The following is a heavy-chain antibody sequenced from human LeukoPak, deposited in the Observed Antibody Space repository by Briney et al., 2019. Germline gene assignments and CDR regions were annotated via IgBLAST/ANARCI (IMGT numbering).Heavy chain of an antibody. CDR2: VSGSGGST. CDR3: AKASSSSWYVLGN. CDR1: DFXFSTYV. J-gene: IGHJ4*02. V-gene: IGHV3-23*01. Sequence: PGGSLRLSCAASDFXFSTYVMSWVRQAPGKGLEWVSTVSGSGGSTYYADSVKGRFTISRDNSKNTLYLQMNSLRAEDTAVYYCAKASSSSWYVLGNWGQGTLVTVSS. D-gene: IGHD6-13*01.